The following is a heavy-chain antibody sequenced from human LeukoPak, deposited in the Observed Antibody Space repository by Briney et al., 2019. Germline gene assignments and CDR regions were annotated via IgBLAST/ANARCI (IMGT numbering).Heavy chain of an antibody. D-gene: IGHD6-13*01. Sequence: ASVNVSCMASGYTFTGYYMHWVRQAPGQGLEWMGWINPNSGGTNYAQKFQGRATMTRDTSISTAYMELSRLRSDDTAVYYCAGVNTGYSSSWEFDYWGQGTLVTVSS. CDR1: GYTFTGYY. J-gene: IGHJ4*02. V-gene: IGHV1-2*02. CDR3: AGVNTGYSSSWEFDY. CDR2: INPNSGGT.